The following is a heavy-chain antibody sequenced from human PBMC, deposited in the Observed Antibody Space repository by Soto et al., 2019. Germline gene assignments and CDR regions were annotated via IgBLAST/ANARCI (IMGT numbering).Heavy chain of an antibody. D-gene: IGHD2-15*01. CDR2: INSDGSST. V-gene: IGHV3-74*01. CDR3: ARDPPSYCSGGSCYSAYYYYSMHV. J-gene: IGHJ6*02. Sequence: GGSVRLSCAASGFTFSSYWMHWVRQAPGKGLVWVSRINSDGSSTSYADSVKGRFTISRDNAKNTLYLQMNSLRAEDTAVYYCARDPPSYCSGGSCYSAYYYYSMHVSCPATTLT. CDR1: GFTFSSYW.